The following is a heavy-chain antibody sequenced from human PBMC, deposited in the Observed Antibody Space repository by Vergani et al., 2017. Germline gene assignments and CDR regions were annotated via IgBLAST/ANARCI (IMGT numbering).Heavy chain of an antibody. Sequence: EVQPVESGGGLVKPGGSLRLSCTTSGFTFSSAWMSWVRQAPGKGREWVARIRPKTDGETTDYAAPVKGRFTITRDDTKNTLYLQMNSLKTEDTAVYYCTTPTKWELGYYFDYWGQGTLVTVSS. D-gene: IGHD3-9*01. CDR2: IRPKTDGETT. V-gene: IGHV3-15*01. J-gene: IGHJ4*02. CDR1: GFTFSSAW. CDR3: TTPTKWELGYYFDY.